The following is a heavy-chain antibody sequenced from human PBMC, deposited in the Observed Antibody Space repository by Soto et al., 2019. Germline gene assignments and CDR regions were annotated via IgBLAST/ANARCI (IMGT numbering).Heavy chain of an antibody. CDR3: ARPRSKSSSGFDI. Sequence: EVQLVESGGGLAQPGGSLRLSCAASGFSFSNHWIHWVRQAPGQGLESITRISPDGSITDYAVSVRGRFTISTDNAKDTLYLQMSSLRVEDTAVYYCARPRSKSSSGFDIWGQGTTVTVSS. J-gene: IGHJ3*02. D-gene: IGHD1-26*01. CDR1: GFSFSNHW. CDR2: ISPDGSIT. V-gene: IGHV3-74*01.